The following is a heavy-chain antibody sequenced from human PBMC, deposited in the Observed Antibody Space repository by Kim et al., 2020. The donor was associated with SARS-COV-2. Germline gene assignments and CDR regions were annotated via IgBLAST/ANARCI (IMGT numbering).Heavy chain of an antibody. J-gene: IGHJ4*02. D-gene: IGHD2-8*01. CDR2: INHSGST. V-gene: IGHV4-34*01. Sequence: SETLSLTCAVYGGSFSGYYWSWIRQPPGKGPEWIGEINHSGSTNYNPSLKSRVTISVDTSKNQFSLKLSSVTAADTAVYYCARPSNGWPLAGAFDYWGQGTLATVSS. CDR1: GGSFSGYY. CDR3: ARPSNGWPLAGAFDY.